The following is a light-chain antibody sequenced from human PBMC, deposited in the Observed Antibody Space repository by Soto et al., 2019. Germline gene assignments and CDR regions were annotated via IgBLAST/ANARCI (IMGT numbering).Light chain of an antibody. J-gene: IGLJ2*01. Sequence: QSALTQPASVSGSPGQSITISCTGTSNDVGGYNYVSWYQHHPDKAPKLIIYDVSNRPSGVSNRFSGSKSGSTASLTISGLQAEDESDYYCSSYTSSAALIFGGGTKLTVL. CDR2: DVS. CDR1: SNDVGGYNY. V-gene: IGLV2-14*03. CDR3: SSYTSSAALI.